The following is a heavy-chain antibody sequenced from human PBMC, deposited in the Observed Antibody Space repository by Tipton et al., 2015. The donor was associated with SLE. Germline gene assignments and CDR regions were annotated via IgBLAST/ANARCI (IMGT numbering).Heavy chain of an antibody. J-gene: IGHJ6*02. D-gene: IGHD2-2*01. CDR1: GESFNTYY. Sequence: TLSLTCAVYGESFNTYYWTWIRQPPGKGLEWIGEINHSGSTNYNPSLKSRVTISVDTSKNQFSLKLRSVTAADTAVYYCARGEGYCSSTSCYYHYGMDVWGQGTTVTVSS. V-gene: IGHV4-34*01. CDR2: INHSGST. CDR3: ARGEGYCSSTSCYYHYGMDV.